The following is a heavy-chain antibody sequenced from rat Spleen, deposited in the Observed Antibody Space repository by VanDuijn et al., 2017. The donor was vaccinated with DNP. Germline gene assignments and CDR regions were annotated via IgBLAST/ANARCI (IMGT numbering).Heavy chain of an antibody. V-gene: IGHV5-25*01. CDR1: GFIFSNYD. D-gene: IGHD3-1*01. J-gene: IGHJ4*01. CDR2: ISPSGGST. CDR3: ARHYPTGGYAMDA. Sequence: EVQLVESGGGLVQPGRSLKLSCAASGFIFSNYDMAWVRQAPTKGLEWVASISPSGGSTYYRDSVKGRFTISRDNAKSTLYLQMNSLRSEDTATYYCARHYPTGGYAMDAWGQGTSVTVSS.